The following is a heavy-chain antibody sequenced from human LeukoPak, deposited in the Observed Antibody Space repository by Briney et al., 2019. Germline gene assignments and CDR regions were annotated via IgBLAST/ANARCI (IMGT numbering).Heavy chain of an antibody. CDR2: IYWDDDK. CDR3: AHSLYYYDSSGYYSQHDAFDI. CDR1: GFSLSTSGVG. V-gene: IGHV2-5*02. D-gene: IGHD3-22*01. Sequence: SGPTLVNPTQTLTLTCTFSGFSLSTSGVGVGWIRQPPGKALEWLALIYWDDDKRYSPSLKSRLTITKDTSKNQVVLTMTNMDPVDTATYYCAHSLYYYDSSGYYSQHDAFDIWGQGTMVTVSS. J-gene: IGHJ3*02.